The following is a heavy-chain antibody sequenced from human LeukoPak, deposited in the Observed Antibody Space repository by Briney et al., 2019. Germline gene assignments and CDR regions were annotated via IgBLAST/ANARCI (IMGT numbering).Heavy chain of an antibody. D-gene: IGHD5-18*01. J-gene: IGHJ4*02. CDR1: GYTFTGYY. Sequence: ASVKVSCKASGYTFTGYYMHWVRQAPGRGLEWMGWINPNSGGTNYAQKFQGRVTMTRNTSISTAYMELSSLRSEDTAVYYCATGGYSYIDYWGQGTLVTVSS. CDR2: INPNSGGT. V-gene: IGHV1-2*02. CDR3: ATGGYSYIDY.